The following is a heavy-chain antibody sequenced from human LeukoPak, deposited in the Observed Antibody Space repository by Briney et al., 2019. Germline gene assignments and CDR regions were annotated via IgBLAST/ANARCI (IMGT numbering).Heavy chain of an antibody. CDR3: ARSEVATANGAFDI. CDR1: GYAFTSYY. Sequence: ASVKVSCKASGYAFTSYYMHWVRQAPGQGLEWLGIINPSDGGTSYAQKFQGRVTMTRDTSTSTVYMELSSLRSEDTAVYYCARSEVATANGAFDIWGQGTMVTVSS. D-gene: IGHD5-18*01. CDR2: INPSDGGT. J-gene: IGHJ3*02. V-gene: IGHV1-46*01.